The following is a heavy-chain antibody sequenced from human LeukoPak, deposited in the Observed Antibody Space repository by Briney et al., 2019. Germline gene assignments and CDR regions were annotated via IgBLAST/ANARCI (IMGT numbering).Heavy chain of an antibody. CDR2: IYHSGST. CDR3: ARDHGVTMIVVVGFDY. D-gene: IGHD3-22*01. Sequence: SETLSLTCTVSGYSISSGYYWGWIPQPPGKGLEWIGSIYHSGSTYYNPPLKSRVTISVDTSKNQFSLKLSSVTAAGTAVYYCARDHGVTMIVVVGFDYWGQGTLVTVSS. V-gene: IGHV4-38-2*02. CDR1: GYSISSGYY. J-gene: IGHJ4*02.